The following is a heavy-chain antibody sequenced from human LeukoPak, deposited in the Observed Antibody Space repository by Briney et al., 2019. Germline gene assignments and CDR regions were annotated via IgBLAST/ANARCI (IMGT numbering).Heavy chain of an antibody. CDR2: IKQDGSEK. D-gene: IGHD6-13*01. CDR1: GFSVSGYW. CDR3: AREWQGGIAAAGTRIEGDY. V-gene: IGHV3-7*01. J-gene: IGHJ4*02. Sequence: GGSLRLSCAASGFSVSGYWMTWVRQAPGKGLEWVANIKQDGSEKNYVDSVKGRFTISSDNAENSLFLQMNSLRVEDTAVYYCAREWQGGIAAAGTRIEGDYWGQGTLVAVSS.